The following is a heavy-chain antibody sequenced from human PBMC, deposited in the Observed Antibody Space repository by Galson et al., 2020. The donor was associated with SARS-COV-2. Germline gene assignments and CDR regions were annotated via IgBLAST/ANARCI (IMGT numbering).Heavy chain of an antibody. CDR2: ISYDGSNK. CDR3: ARDRTTVTAFGYLDY. V-gene: IGHV3-30*03. J-gene: IGHJ4*02. Sequence: TGGSLRLSCAASGFTFSSYAMHWVRQAPGKGLEWVAVISYDGSNKYYADSVKGRFTVSRDNSKNTLYLQMNSLRAEDTTVYYCARDRTTVTAFGYLDYWGQGTLVTVSS. CDR1: GFTFSSYA. D-gene: IGHD4-17*01.